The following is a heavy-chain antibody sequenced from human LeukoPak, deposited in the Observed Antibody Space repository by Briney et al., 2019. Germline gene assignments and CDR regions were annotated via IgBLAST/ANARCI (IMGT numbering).Heavy chain of an antibody. Sequence: QPGGSLRLSCAASGFAVSNNYMSWVRQAPGKGLEWVAVISYDGSNKYYADSVKGRFTISRDNSKNTLYLQMNSLRAEDTAVYYCARGAARRYCSGGSCYSKSTLDYWGQGTLVTVSS. CDR2: ISYDGSNK. CDR1: GFAVSNNY. CDR3: ARGAARRYCSGGSCYSKSTLDY. D-gene: IGHD2-15*01. J-gene: IGHJ4*02. V-gene: IGHV3-30-3*01.